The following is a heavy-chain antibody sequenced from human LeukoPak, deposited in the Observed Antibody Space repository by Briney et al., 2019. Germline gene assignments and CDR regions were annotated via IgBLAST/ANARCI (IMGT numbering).Heavy chain of an antibody. CDR1: GFTFSSYW. J-gene: IGHJ4*02. Sequence: PGGSLRLSCAASGFTFSSYWMHWVRQAPGKGLVWVSRISTDGSSTNSADSVKGRLTISRDNAKNTLYLQMNSLRAEDTAVYYCARDLSADSSGWDRHFDYWGQGTLVTVSS. D-gene: IGHD6-19*01. CDR3: ARDLSADSSGWDRHFDY. V-gene: IGHV3-74*01. CDR2: ISTDGSST.